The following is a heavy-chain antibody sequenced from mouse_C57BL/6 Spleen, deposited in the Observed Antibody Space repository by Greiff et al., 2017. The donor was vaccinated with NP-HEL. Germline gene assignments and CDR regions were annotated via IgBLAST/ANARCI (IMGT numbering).Heavy chain of an antibody. CDR1: GFTFSNYW. CDR2: IRLKSDNYAT. J-gene: IGHJ3*01. D-gene: IGHD2-4*01. CDR3: TDDYDGNWFAY. V-gene: IGHV6-3*01. Sequence: EVKLMESGGGLVQPGGSMKLSCVASGFTFSNYWINWVRQSPEKGLEWVAQIRLKSDNYATHYAESVKGRFTISRDDSKSSVYLQMNNLRAEDTGIYYCTDDYDGNWFAYWGQGTLVTVSA.